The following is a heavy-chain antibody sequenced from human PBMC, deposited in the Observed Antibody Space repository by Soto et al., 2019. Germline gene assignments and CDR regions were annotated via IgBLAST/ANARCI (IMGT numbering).Heavy chain of an antibody. CDR2: ISAAGDQ. CDR1: GFTFRNYD. J-gene: IGHJ6*02. Sequence: EVQLVESGGGLVQPGGSLRLACEASGFTFRNYDMHWVRQGTGKGLEWVSGISAAGDQDYADSVEGRFTISRENAQNSFFLQMHSLRVGDTAVYYCARTDRDFYGLDVWGQGTTVIVSS. CDR3: ARTDRDFYGLDV. V-gene: IGHV3-13*05.